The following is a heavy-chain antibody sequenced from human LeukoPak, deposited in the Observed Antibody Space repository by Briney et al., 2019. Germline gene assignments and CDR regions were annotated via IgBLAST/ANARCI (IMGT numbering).Heavy chain of an antibody. J-gene: IGHJ5*02. D-gene: IGHD3-22*01. CDR3: ARGDYYDSSAYYKNWFDP. Sequence: KPSETLSLTCTVSGDSITSGGYYWRWIRQRPGKGLEWIGYIYYSGSTSYNPSLKSRVTISVDTSKNQFSLKLSSVTAADTAVYYCARGDYYDSSAYYKNWFDPWGQGTLVTVSS. CDR1: GDSITSGGYY. CDR2: IYYSGST. V-gene: IGHV4-31*03.